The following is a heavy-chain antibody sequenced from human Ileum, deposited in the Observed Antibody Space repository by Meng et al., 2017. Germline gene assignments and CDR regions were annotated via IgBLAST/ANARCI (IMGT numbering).Heavy chain of an antibody. Sequence: HVKLQKSGPGLVKPSQTLSPTCAISGDSVSSDTGAWNWIRQSPSRGLEWLGRTNYRSRWYNNYAVSVKSRITINPDTSKNQFSLQLNSVTPDDTAVYYCAGKDWGEGLDFWDQGTLVTVSS. J-gene: IGHJ4*02. V-gene: IGHV6-1*01. D-gene: IGHD7-27*01. CDR3: AGKDWGEGLDF. CDR1: GDSVSSDTGA. CDR2: TNYRSRWYN.